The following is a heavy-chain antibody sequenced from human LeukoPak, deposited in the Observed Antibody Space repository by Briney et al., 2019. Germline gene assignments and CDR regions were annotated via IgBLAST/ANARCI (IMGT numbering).Heavy chain of an antibody. V-gene: IGHV3-23*01. CDR3: AKGKEVRGPSGGLDI. CDR2: ISGSGGST. Sequence: PGGSLRLSCAASGFTFSSYAMSWVRQAPGKGREGVSAISGSGGSTYYADSVKGRFTISRDNSKNTLYLQMNSLRAEDTAVYYCAKGKEVRGPSGGLDIWGQGTMVTVSS. D-gene: IGHD3-10*01. J-gene: IGHJ3*02. CDR1: GFTFSSYA.